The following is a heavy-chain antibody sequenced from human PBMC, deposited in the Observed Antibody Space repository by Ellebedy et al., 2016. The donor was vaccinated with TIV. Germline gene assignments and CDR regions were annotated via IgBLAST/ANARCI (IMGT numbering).Heavy chain of an antibody. CDR3: ARGWGHTSLGSY. CDR2: MFYGGNI. J-gene: IGHJ4*02. V-gene: IGHV4-59*01. Sequence: MPSETLSLTCSVSGASISGYYWSWIRQPPGRGLEWIGYMFYGGNINYNPSLRSRVTVSIDTSKSQFSLKLTSVTAADTAVYYCARGWGHTSLGSYWGQGTLVTVSS. D-gene: IGHD2-2*01. CDR1: GASISGYY.